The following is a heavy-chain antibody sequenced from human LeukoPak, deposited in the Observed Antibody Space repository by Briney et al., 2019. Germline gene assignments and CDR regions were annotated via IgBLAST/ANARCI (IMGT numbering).Heavy chain of an antibody. D-gene: IGHD4-17*01. J-gene: IGHJ4*02. CDR1: GGSITSYY. V-gene: IGHV4-59*08. CDR2: IYYSGST. Sequence: SETLSLTCTVSGGSITSYYWSWIRQPPGKGLERIGYIYYSGSTNYNPSLKSRLTISVDASKNQFSLKLSSVTATDTAVYYCASLTTVTQGYFDSWGQGTLVTVSS. CDR3: ASLTTVTQGYFDS.